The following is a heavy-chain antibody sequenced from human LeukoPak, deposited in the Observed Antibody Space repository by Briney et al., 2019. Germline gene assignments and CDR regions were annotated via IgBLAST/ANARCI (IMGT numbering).Heavy chain of an antibody. CDR2: IYYSVST. V-gene: IGHV4-59*01. J-gene: IGHJ3*02. D-gene: IGHD3-10*01. CDR3: ARRGSKDAFDI. Sequence: EWIWYIYYSVSTNYNPSLKSRVTISVDTSKNQFSLKLSSVTAADTAVYYCARRGSKDAFDIWGQGTMVTVSS.